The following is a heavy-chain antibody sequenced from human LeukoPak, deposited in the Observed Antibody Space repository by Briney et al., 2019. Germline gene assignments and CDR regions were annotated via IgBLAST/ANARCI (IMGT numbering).Heavy chain of an antibody. V-gene: IGHV3-74*01. Sequence: PGGSLRLSCAASGFTFSSYWMHWVRQAPGKGLVWVSRINNDGSSTTYADSVKGRFTISRDNAKNTLFMQMNTLRAEDTAVYYCARGRYCSGGTCYADYWGQGTLVTVSS. CDR2: INNDGSST. CDR1: GFTFSSYW. CDR3: ARGRYCSGGTCYADY. J-gene: IGHJ4*02. D-gene: IGHD2-15*01.